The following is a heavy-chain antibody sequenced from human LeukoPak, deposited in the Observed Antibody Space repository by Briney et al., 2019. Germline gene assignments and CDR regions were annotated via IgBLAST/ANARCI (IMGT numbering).Heavy chain of an antibody. J-gene: IGHJ4*02. CDR3: TSGYFVHTFDF. Sequence: SETLSLTCTVSGYSISSGYYWGWIRQPPGKGLEWIGSIHSSGSTYYNLSLKSRVTISVDTSKNHFSLKVNSVTAADTSIYYCTSGYFVHTFDFWGQGTLVTVSS. V-gene: IGHV4-38-2*02. CDR2: IHSSGST. D-gene: IGHD2-2*03. CDR1: GYSISSGYY.